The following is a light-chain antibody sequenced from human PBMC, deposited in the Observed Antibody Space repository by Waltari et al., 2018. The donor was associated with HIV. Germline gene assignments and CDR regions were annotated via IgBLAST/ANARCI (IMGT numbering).Light chain of an antibody. V-gene: IGLV1-40*01. Sequence: TISCSGSSPNIGAGYDVHWYQQYPGTAPKVLIYGNTNRPSGVPDRFSGSKSGTSASLVITGLQAEDEADYYCQSYDTSLSSWVFGGGTKVTVL. CDR1: SPNIGAGYD. CDR2: GNT. CDR3: QSYDTSLSSWV. J-gene: IGLJ3*02.